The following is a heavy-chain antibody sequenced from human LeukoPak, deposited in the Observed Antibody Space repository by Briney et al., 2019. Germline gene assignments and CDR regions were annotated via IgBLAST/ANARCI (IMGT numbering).Heavy chain of an antibody. CDR3: AKEGVTNVAGYYYYSMDV. CDR2: ISGSGGST. J-gene: IGHJ6*02. CDR1: GFTFSSYA. Sequence: GGSLRLSCAASGFTFSSYAMSWVRQAPGKGLEWVSAISGSGGSTYYADSVKGRFTISRDNSKNTLYLQMNSLRAEDTAVYYCAKEGVTNVAGYYYYSMDVWGQGTTVTVSS. D-gene: IGHD3-3*01. V-gene: IGHV3-23*01.